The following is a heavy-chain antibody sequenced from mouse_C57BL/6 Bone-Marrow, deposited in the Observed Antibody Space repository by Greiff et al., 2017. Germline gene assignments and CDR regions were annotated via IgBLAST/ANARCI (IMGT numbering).Heavy chain of an antibody. Sequence: EVQRVESGGGLVQPGGSMKLSCVASGFTFSNYWMNWVRQSPEKGLEWVAQIRLKSDNYATHYAESVKGRFTISRDDSKSSVYLQMNNLRAEDTGIYYCTGSITGYAMDYWGQGTSVTVSS. CDR2: IRLKSDNYAT. CDR3: TGSITGYAMDY. CDR1: GFTFSNYW. V-gene: IGHV6-3*01. D-gene: IGHD1-1*01. J-gene: IGHJ4*01.